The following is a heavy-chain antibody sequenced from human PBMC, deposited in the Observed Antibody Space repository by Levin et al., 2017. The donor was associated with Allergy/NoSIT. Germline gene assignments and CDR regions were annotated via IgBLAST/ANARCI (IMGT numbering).Heavy chain of an antibody. CDR1: GFTFSSYA. Sequence: SGGSLRLSCEASGFTFSSYAMSWVRQAPGKGLEWISAVSSDGGSTYYADSVKGRFTISRDKSKNTLYLQMNSLRAEDTALYYCARQIGYCSSGTCYFDHWGQGTPVTVSS. CDR2: VSSDGGST. V-gene: IGHV3-23*01. D-gene: IGHD2-15*01. J-gene: IGHJ4*02. CDR3: ARQIGYCSSGTCYFDH.